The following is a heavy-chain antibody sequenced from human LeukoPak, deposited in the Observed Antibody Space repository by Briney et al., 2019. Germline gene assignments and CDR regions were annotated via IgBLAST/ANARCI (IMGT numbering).Heavy chain of an antibody. CDR3: AKDLGYASGWYGHFFDF. CDR2: IDGSGDST. CDR1: GFTFINYA. D-gene: IGHD6-19*01. Sequence: PGGSLRLSCAASGFTFINYAMNWVRQAPGKGLEWVSGIDGSGDSTFYADSVKGRFTISRDNSKNTLYLQMSSLRAEDTAVYYCAKDLGYASGWYGHFFDFWGQGTLVTVSS. J-gene: IGHJ4*02. V-gene: IGHV3-23*01.